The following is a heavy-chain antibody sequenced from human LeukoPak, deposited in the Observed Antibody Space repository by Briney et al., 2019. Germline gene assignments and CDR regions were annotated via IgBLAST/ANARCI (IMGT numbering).Heavy chain of an antibody. CDR2: ISYDGSNK. Sequence: GRSLRLSCTASGITFSSYAMHRVRQAPGKGLEWVAIISYDGSNKYYADSVKGRFTISRDNSKNTLYLQMNSLRPEDTAVYYCASPNWGHFRSFIDYWGQGTLVTVSS. D-gene: IGHD7-27*01. J-gene: IGHJ4*02. CDR1: GITFSSYA. V-gene: IGHV3-30*01. CDR3: ASPNWGHFRSFIDY.